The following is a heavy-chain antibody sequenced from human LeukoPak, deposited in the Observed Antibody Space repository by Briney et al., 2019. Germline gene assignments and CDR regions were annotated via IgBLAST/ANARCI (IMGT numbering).Heavy chain of an antibody. Sequence: GEPLKISCQGSGYSFSTYWGGWVRQMPGKGLEWMGIIYPGDSDTRYSPSFQGQATISADKSISTAYLQWSSLKASDTAMYYCARRGYRSGANAFDIWGQGTMVTVSS. CDR2: IYPGDSDT. CDR3: ARRGYRSGANAFDI. D-gene: IGHD6-19*01. J-gene: IGHJ3*02. V-gene: IGHV5-51*01. CDR1: GYSFSTYW.